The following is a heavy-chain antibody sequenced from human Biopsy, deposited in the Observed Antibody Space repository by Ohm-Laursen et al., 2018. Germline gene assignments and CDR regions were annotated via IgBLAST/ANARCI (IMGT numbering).Heavy chain of an antibody. CDR2: VYYSGST. V-gene: IGHV4-39*01. CDR1: GGSISSRNHY. Sequence: SDTLSLTWSVSGGSISSRNHYWGWLRQPPGKGLEWIGHVYYSGSTFYNSSLESRVTVSVDTSKNQFHLRLTSMSASDTAGYYCARHSLDDFWSGAHYYFDYWGLGTLVTVSS. J-gene: IGHJ4*02. D-gene: IGHD3-3*01. CDR3: ARHSLDDFWSGAHYYFDY.